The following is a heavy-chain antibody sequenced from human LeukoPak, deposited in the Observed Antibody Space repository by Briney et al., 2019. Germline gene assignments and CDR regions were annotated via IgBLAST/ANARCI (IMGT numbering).Heavy chain of an antibody. CDR1: GGSFSGYY. J-gene: IGHJ4*02. CDR3: AKEKGYCSGGSCYGGTFDY. D-gene: IGHD2-15*01. V-gene: IGHV4-34*01. CDR2: INHSGST. Sequence: SETVSLTCAVYGGSFSGYYWSWIRQPPGKGLEWIGEINHSGSTNYNPSLKSRVTTSVDTSKNQFSLKLSSVTAADTAVYYCAKEKGYCSGGSCYGGTFDYWGQGTLVTVSS.